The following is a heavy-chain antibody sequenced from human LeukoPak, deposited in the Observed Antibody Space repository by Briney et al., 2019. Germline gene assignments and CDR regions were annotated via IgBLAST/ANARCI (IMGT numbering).Heavy chain of an antibody. J-gene: IGHJ4*02. CDR2: VNPSSGGT. Sequence: ASLKVSFKASGYTFVNYYIHWVRQAPGQGLEWMGWVNPSSGGTNYAQNFQGRVTMTRDTSITTAYMELTSLIPDDTAVYFCARGGYCDYWGQGTLVTVSS. CDR3: ARGGYCDY. V-gene: IGHV1-2*02. CDR1: GYTFVNYY.